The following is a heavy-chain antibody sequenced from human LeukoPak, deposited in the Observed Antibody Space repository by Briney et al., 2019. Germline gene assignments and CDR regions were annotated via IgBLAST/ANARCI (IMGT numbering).Heavy chain of an antibody. CDR3: ASMSRYSRGWYWGPDAFDI. D-gene: IGHD6-19*01. J-gene: IGHJ3*02. Sequence: GGSLRLSCAASGFIVSSNYMSWVRQAPGKGLEWVSLIYSGGTTYYADSVKGRFTISRDNAKNSLYLQMNSLRAEDTAVYYCASMSRYSRGWYWGPDAFDIWGQGTMVTVSS. V-gene: IGHV3-66*01. CDR1: GFIVSSNY. CDR2: IYSGGTT.